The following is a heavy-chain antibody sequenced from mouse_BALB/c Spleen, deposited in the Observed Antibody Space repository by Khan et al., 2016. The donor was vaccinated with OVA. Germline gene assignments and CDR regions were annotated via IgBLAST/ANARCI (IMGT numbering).Heavy chain of an antibody. J-gene: IGHJ3*01. Sequence: VQLMESGPELMKPGASVKISCKASGYSFTSYYIHWVMQSHGTSLEWIGYIDTFSGCTYYKQKFKGQVTLTVDKSSSTAYIHLSNLTSEDSAVYYCTRHGYVAWFTYWGQGTLVTVSA. CDR2: IDTFSGCT. D-gene: IGHD2-2*01. V-gene: IGHV1S135*01. CDR3: TRHGYVAWFTY. CDR1: GYSFTSYY.